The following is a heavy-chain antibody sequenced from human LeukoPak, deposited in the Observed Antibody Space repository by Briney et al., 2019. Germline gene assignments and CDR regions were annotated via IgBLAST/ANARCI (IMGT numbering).Heavy chain of an antibody. J-gene: IGHJ4*02. CDR2: IYYSGST. CDR1: GVSISSYY. D-gene: IGHD3-9*01. CDR3: ARQGTYYDILTGYSYFDY. Sequence: PSETLSLTCTVSGVSISSYYWSWLRQPPGKGLEWVGYIYYSGSTNYNPSLKSRVTISVDTSKNQFSLKLSSVTAADTAVYYCARQGTYYDILTGYSYFDYWGQGTLVTVSS. V-gene: IGHV4-59*08.